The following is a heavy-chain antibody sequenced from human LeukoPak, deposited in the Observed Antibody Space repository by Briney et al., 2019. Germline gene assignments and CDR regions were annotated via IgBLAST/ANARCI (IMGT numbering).Heavy chain of an antibody. CDR2: IYHSGGT. Sequence: SSETLSLTCAVSGGSISSSNWWSWVRQPPGKGLEWIGEIYHSGGTNYNPSLKSRVTISVDKSKNQFSLKLSSVTAADTAVYYCAREIYYYYYYMDVWGKGTTVTISS. CDR3: AREIYYYYYYMDV. J-gene: IGHJ6*03. CDR1: GGSISSSNW. V-gene: IGHV4-4*02.